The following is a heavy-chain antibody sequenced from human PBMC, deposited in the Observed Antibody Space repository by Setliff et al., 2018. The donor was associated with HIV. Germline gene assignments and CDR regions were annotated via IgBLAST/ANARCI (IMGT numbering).Heavy chain of an antibody. D-gene: IGHD2-21*02. CDR1: GGSISSYY. CDR2: IHASGKA. Sequence: PSETLSLTCTVSGGSISSYYWSWIRQSPGKGLEWIGYIHASGKANYNPSLKSRVTISLDTSKMQFSLRLTSVTAADTAVYYCATLDPSGGNFLAYWGQGTLVTVSS. J-gene: IGHJ4*02. V-gene: IGHV4-4*09. CDR3: ATLDPSGGNFLAY.